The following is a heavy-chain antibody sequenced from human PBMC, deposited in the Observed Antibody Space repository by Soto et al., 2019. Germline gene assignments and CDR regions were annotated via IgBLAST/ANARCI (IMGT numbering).Heavy chain of an antibody. CDR3: GRAYSSGSPIDY. D-gene: IGHD6-19*01. Sequence: QVQLQESGPGLVKPSGTLSLTCAVSGGSINSPNWWNWVRQPPGKGLEWIGEIHHSGSSNYNPSLKSRLTLSVDKSKHELSLKLNSVTAADTAVYYCGRAYSSGSPIDYWGQGTLVTVSS. V-gene: IGHV4-4*02. J-gene: IGHJ4*02. CDR2: IHHSGSS. CDR1: GGSINSPNW.